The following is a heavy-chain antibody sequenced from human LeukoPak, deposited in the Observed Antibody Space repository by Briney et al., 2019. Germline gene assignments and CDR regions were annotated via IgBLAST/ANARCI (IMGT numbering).Heavy chain of an antibody. J-gene: IGHJ5*02. CDR3: ARDMGSGWFDH. CDR2: VFPSGTT. D-gene: IGHD6-19*01. V-gene: IGHV4-4*07. Sequence: SETLSLTCTVSGDSIGIFYWSWIRQPAGKGLEWIGRVFPSGTTKYNPSLKSRVTMSVDKAKNQFSLKPSSVTAADTAVYYCARDMGSGWFDHWGQGTLVTVSS. CDR1: GDSIGIFY.